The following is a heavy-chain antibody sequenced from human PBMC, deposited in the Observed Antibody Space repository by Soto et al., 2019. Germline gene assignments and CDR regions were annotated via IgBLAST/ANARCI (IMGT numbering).Heavy chain of an antibody. CDR2: IYYSGGT. V-gene: IGHV4-30-4*01. CDR3: ARDYYDSSGYYYYGMDV. CDR1: GSSISSGDYY. D-gene: IGHD3-22*01. J-gene: IGHJ6*02. Sequence: QVQLQESGPGLVKPSQTLSLTCTVSGSSISSGDYYWSWIRQPPGKGLEWIGYIYYSGGTYYNPSLKSRVTISVDTSKNQFSLKLSSVTAADTAVYYCARDYYDSSGYYYYGMDVWGQGTTVTVSS.